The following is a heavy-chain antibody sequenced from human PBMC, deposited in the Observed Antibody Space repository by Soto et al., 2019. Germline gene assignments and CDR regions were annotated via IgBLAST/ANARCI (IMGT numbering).Heavy chain of an antibody. D-gene: IGHD3-9*01. CDR1: GFTVSSNY. CDR3: ARVSDNYGMDV. CDR2: IYSGGST. V-gene: IGHV3-53*01. J-gene: IGHJ6*02. Sequence: PGGSLRLSCAASGFTVSSNYMIWVRQAPGKGLEWVSVIYSGGSTYYADSVKGRFTISRDNSKNTLYLQMNSLRAEDTAVYYCARVSDNYGMDVWGQGTTVTVSS.